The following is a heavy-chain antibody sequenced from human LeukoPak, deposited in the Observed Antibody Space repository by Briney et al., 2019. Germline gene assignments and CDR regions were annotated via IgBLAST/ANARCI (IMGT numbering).Heavy chain of an antibody. J-gene: IGHJ4*02. V-gene: IGHV4-39*01. Sequence: SQTLSLTCTVSGGSISSSSYYWGCIRQPPGKGLVWIGSIYCSGSSYYNPSLKSRVTISVDTSKNQFSLKLSSVTAADTAVYYCARHRIAAHAYDYWGQGTLVTVSS. CDR3: ARHRIAAHAYDY. D-gene: IGHD6-13*01. CDR2: IYCSGSS. CDR1: GGSISSSSYY.